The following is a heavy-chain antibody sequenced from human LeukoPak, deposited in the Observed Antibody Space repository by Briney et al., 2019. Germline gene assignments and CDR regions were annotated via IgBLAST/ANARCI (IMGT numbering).Heavy chain of an antibody. CDR3: ARDPYGSGSSPYYGMDV. V-gene: IGHV1-46*01. Sequence: ASVKVSCKASGYTFTSYYMHWVRQAPGQGLEWMGIINPSGGSTSYAQKFQGRVTMNRDTSTSTVYMELSSLRSEDTAVYYCARDPYGSGSSPYYGMDVWGKGTTVTVSS. CDR2: INPSGGST. D-gene: IGHD3-10*01. J-gene: IGHJ6*04. CDR1: GYTFTSYY.